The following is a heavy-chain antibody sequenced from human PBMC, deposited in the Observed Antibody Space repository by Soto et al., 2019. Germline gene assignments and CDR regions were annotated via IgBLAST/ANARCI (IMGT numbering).Heavy chain of an antibody. D-gene: IGHD3-10*01. CDR2: IIPLFGTT. CDR1: GDTFKNCV. V-gene: IGHV1-69*01. J-gene: IGHJ6*02. CDR3: AAELGFGKLSVV. Sequence: QVQVVQSGVEVRRPGSSVKVSCKASGDTFKNCVISWVRQAPGQGLEWMGGIIPLFGTTDFAPRFQGRLTITTDASTTTPYMELRRLRSEDTATYYCAAELGFGKLSVVWGQATTAIASS.